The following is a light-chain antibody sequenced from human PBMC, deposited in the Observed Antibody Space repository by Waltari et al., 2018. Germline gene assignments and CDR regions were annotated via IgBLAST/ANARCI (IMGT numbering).Light chain of an antibody. CDR1: QSVSSN. CDR2: DAS. J-gene: IGKJ3*01. Sequence: EIVLAQSPATLSLPPGQRATRSCRASQSVSSNLVWYQQRPGQAPRLLIYDASTRATGIPARFSGSGSETDFTLTISGLEPEDFAVYYCHQRSDWPLTFGPGTKVDL. V-gene: IGKV3-11*01. CDR3: HQRSDWPLT.